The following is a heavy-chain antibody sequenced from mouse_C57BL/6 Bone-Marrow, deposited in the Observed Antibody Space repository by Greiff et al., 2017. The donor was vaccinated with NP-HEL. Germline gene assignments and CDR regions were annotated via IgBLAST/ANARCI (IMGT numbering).Heavy chain of an antibody. Sequence: EVQRVESGGGLVQPGGSLSLSCAASGFTFTDYYMSWVRQPPGKALEWLGFIRNKANGYTTEYSASVKGRFTISRDNSQSILYLQMNALRAEDSATYCCARPHYYGSSYSPYWYFDVWGTGTTVTVSS. CDR2: IRNKANGYTT. D-gene: IGHD1-1*01. J-gene: IGHJ1*03. CDR3: ARPHYYGSSYSPYWYFDV. CDR1: GFTFTDYY. V-gene: IGHV7-3*01.